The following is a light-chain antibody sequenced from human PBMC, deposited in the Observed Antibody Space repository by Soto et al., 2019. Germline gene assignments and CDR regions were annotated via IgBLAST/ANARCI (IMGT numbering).Light chain of an antibody. CDR2: KAS. CDR3: QQLNSYLLT. J-gene: IGKJ4*01. V-gene: IGKV1-5*03. Sequence: DIQMTQSPSTLSASVGDKVTITCRASQSISNWLAWHQQKPGKAPKLLIYKASSLASGVPSRFSGSGSGTDFTLTISSLQPEDFATYYCQQLNSYLLTFGGGTKVDIK. CDR1: QSISNW.